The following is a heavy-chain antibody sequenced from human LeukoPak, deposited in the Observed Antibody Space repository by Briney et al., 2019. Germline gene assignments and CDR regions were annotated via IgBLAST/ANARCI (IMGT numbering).Heavy chain of an antibody. V-gene: IGHV3-9*01. CDR3: AKWSTGSSSSEFDY. D-gene: IGHD6-6*01. J-gene: IGHJ4*02. CDR1: GFTFDDYA. Sequence: GRSLRLSCAASGFTFDDYAMHWVRQAPGKGLEWASGISWNSGSIGYADSVKGRFTISRDNSKYTLYLQMNSLRAEDTAVYYCAKWSTGSSSSEFDYWGQGTLVTVSS. CDR2: ISWNSGSI.